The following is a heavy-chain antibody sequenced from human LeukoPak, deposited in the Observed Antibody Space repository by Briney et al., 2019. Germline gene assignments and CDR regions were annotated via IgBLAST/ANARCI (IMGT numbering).Heavy chain of an antibody. V-gene: IGHV4-31*03. CDR3: ARAGYSSSWVWFDP. Sequence: SQTLSLTCTVSGGSISSGGYYWSWIRQHLGKGLEWIGYIYYSGSTYYNPSLKSRVTISVDTSKNQFSLKLSSVTAADTAVYYCARAGYSSSWVWFDPWGQGTLVTVSS. CDR1: GGSISSGGYY. CDR2: IYYSGST. J-gene: IGHJ5*02. D-gene: IGHD6-13*01.